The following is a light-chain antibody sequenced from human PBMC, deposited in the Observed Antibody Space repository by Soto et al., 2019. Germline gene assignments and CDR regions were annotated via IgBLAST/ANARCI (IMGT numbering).Light chain of an antibody. Sequence: DIQMTQSPSSVSASVGDRVTITCRASQGIRRWLAWYQQKPDEALKLLIYGIYSLQSGVPSRFSGSGSGTDFSLTISSLQPEDSATYYCQQGDSMPLTFGGGTKVEIK. CDR3: QQGDSMPLT. CDR1: QGIRRW. J-gene: IGKJ4*01. CDR2: GIY. V-gene: IGKV1-12*01.